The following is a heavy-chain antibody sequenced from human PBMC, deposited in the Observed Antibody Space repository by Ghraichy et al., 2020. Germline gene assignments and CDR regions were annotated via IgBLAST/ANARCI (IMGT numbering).Heavy chain of an antibody. J-gene: IGHJ4*02. CDR2: INHSGST. CDR3: ARGATYYYDSSGPYYFDY. D-gene: IGHD3-22*01. CDR1: GGSFSGYY. V-gene: IGHV4-34*01. Sequence: SETLSLTCAVYGGSFSGYYWSWIRQPPGKGLERIGEINHSGSTNYNPSLKSRVTISVDTSKNQFSLKLSSVTAADTAVYYCARGATYYYDSSGPYYFDYWGQGTLVTVSS.